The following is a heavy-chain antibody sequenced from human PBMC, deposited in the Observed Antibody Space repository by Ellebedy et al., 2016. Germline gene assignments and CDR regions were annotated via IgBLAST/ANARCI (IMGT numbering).Heavy chain of an antibody. Sequence: SETLSLTCAVSGGSVSSNYWWTWVRQPPGTGLEWIAEIYHSGTTNYNPSLKSRVTVSVDKSKNQFSLNLNSVTAADTAVYYCARISLDGQYVLAAFDVWGQGTMVTVS. V-gene: IGHV4-4*02. CDR1: GGSVSSNYW. J-gene: IGHJ3*01. CDR2: IYHSGTT. D-gene: IGHD2/OR15-2a*01. CDR3: ARISLDGQYVLAAFDV.